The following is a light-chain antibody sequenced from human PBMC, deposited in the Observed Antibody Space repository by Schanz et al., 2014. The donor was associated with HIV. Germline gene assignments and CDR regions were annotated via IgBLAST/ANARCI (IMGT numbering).Light chain of an antibody. CDR3: SSYAGSLPLV. CDR2: DVS. CDR1: SSDVGGYNY. V-gene: IGLV2-14*03. J-gene: IGLJ2*01. Sequence: QSVLTQPASVSGSPGQSITISCTGTSSDVGGYNYVSWYQQHPGKAPKLMIYDVSNRPSGVSSRFSGSKSGNTASLTVSGLQAEDEADYYCSSYAGSLPLVFGGGTKLTVL.